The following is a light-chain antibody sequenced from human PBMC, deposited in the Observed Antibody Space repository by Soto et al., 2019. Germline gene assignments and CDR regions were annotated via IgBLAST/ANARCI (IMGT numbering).Light chain of an antibody. CDR2: DTS. J-gene: IGKJ5*01. V-gene: IGKV3-11*01. Sequence: EIVLTQSPGTLSLSPGERATLSCRASQSVISTYLAWYQQKPGQAPRLLIYDTSNRATGVPARFSGSGSGTDFTLTISSLEPEDCAIYYCQQRQYWPPITFGQGTRLEIK. CDR3: QQRQYWPPIT. CDR1: QSVISTY.